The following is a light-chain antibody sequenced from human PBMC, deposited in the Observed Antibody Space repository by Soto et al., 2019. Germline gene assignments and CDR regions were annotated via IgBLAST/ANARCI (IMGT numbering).Light chain of an antibody. CDR1: QSVNYN. CDR2: SAS. CDR3: QQYNNWPPLT. V-gene: IGKV3D-15*01. Sequence: EIVMTQSPATLSVSPGERATLACRASQSVNYNLAWYQQKPGQAPRLLIYSASTRATGTPARFSGSGSGTEFTLTISRLQSEDLAVYYCQQYNNWPPLTFGGGTKVDIK. J-gene: IGKJ4*01.